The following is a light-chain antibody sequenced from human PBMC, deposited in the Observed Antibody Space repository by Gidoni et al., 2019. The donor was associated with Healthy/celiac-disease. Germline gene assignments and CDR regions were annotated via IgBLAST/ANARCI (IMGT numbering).Light chain of an antibody. Sequence: QSVLTPPPSASGTPGQTVPISCSGSSSNIGRNPVNWYQQLPGTAPKLLIYSNNQRPSGVPDRFSGSKSGTSASLAISGLQSEDEADYYCAAWDDSLNGVVFGGGTKLTVL. CDR2: SNN. J-gene: IGLJ2*01. CDR1: SSNIGRNP. CDR3: AAWDDSLNGVV. V-gene: IGLV1-44*01.